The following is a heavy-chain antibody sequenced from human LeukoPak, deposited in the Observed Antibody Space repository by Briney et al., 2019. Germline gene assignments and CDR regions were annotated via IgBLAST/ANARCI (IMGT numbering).Heavy chain of an antibody. D-gene: IGHD1-1*01. CDR1: GDSSDNNGFY. Sequence: KSSETLSLTCTVSGDSSDNNGFYWGWLRQPPGKGLEWIGNIYYSGSTYYNPSLKSRVTTSVDTTKNQFSLKLSSVTAADTAAYYCARGTRGSDSSFDFWGQGTLVTVSS. J-gene: IGHJ4*02. CDR3: ARGTRGSDSSFDF. V-gene: IGHV4-39*07. CDR2: IYYSGST.